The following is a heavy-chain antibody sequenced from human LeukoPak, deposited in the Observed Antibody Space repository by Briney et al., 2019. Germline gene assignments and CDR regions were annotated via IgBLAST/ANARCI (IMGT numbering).Heavy chain of an antibody. CDR2: INPNDGDT. CDR1: GYTFSDYY. J-gene: IGHJ4*02. D-gene: IGHD2-2*01. CDR3: ARASFLYCSSTTCLFDY. V-gene: IGHV1-2*02. Sequence: ASVKGSCKASGYTFSDYYMHWVRQAPGEGFECMGWINPNDGDTNYAQKFQGRFTMTRETSISTARMEVRRLRSDDTAVYYCARASFLYCSSTTCLFDYWGQGTLVTVSS.